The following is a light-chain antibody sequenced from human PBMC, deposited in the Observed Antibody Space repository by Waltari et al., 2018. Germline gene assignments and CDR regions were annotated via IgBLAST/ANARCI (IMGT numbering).Light chain of an antibody. CDR2: GAS. CDR3: QHYVRLPAT. Sequence: EIVLTQSPGTLSLSQGERATLSCRASQSVSRTLAWYQQKPGQAPRLLIYGASTRATGIPERFSGGGSGTDFSLTISRLEPEDFAVYYCQHYVRLPATFGQGTKVEIK. V-gene: IGKV3-20*01. J-gene: IGKJ1*01. CDR1: QSVSRT.